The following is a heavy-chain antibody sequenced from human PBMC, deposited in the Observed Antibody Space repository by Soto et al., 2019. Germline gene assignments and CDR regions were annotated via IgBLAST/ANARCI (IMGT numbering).Heavy chain of an antibody. D-gene: IGHD2-21*02. CDR2: IYHSGSA. Sequence: QVQLQESGPGLVKPSGTLSLTCAVSGGSVSSSNWWSWVRQSPGKGLEWMGEIYHSGSAHYNPSLESRATISLDKCKNQFSLRLTSVTAADTAVYYCARVPGVVVSADDAFDIWGPGTRVIVSS. CDR1: GGSVSSSNW. J-gene: IGHJ3*02. V-gene: IGHV4-4*02. CDR3: ARVPGVVVSADDAFDI.